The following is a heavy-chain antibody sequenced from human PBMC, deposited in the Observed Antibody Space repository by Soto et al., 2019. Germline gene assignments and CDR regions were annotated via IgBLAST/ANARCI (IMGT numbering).Heavy chain of an antibody. V-gene: IGHV3-23*01. CDR3: TRIDTMIRGVKRGMDV. D-gene: IGHD3-10*01. CDR1: GSTFSSYA. J-gene: IGHJ6*02. Sequence: ELQLLDSGGGLVQPGGSLRLSCEASGSTFSSYAMSWVRQAPGKGLEWVSGISGSGSSTYYPDSLKGRFTISRDNSKNTVYLQMNSLRAEDTAVYYCTRIDTMIRGVKRGMDVWGQRTTVTVSS. CDR2: ISGSGSST.